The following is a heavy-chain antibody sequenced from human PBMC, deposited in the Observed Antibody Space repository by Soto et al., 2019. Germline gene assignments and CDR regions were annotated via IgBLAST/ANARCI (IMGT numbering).Heavy chain of an antibody. CDR2: VNPSGGHT. CDR1: GDTFTDYY. CDR3: ARRGHVVVQTASLDY. Sequence: QVQLMQSGAEVKKPGASVKVSCKASGDTFTDYYIHWVRQAPGQGLEWMGTVNPSGGHTTYAQHFLGRVTMTRASSTGTIYMELTSLTSDDTAVYYCARRGHVVVQTASLDYWGQGTLATVSS. D-gene: IGHD2-21*02. V-gene: IGHV1-46*01. J-gene: IGHJ4*02.